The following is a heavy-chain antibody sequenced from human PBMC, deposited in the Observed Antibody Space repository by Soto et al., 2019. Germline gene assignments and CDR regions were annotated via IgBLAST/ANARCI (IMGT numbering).Heavy chain of an antibody. Sequence: ASVKVSCKASGYTFTGYYMHWVRQAPGQGLEWMGGINPNSGGTNYAQKFQGWVTMTRDTSISTAYMELSRLRSDDSAVYYFARVTLGTRGVDAFDIWGQGTMVTVSS. D-gene: IGHD4-4*01. J-gene: IGHJ3*02. CDR3: ARVTLGTRGVDAFDI. CDR2: INPNSGGT. CDR1: GYTFTGYY. V-gene: IGHV1-2*04.